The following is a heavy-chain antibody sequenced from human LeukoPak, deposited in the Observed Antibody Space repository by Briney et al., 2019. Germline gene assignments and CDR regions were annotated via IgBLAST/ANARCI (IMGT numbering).Heavy chain of an antibody. CDR2: ISGSGGST. Sequence: GGSLRLSCAASGFTFSSYAMSWVRQAPGKGLEWVSAISGSGGSTYYADSVKGRFTISRDNSKNTLYLQMNSLRAEGTAVYYCAKDDMNTFGGANWFDPWGQGTLVTVSS. CDR1: GFTFSSYA. CDR3: AKDDMNTFGGANWFDP. V-gene: IGHV3-23*01. D-gene: IGHD3-16*01. J-gene: IGHJ5*02.